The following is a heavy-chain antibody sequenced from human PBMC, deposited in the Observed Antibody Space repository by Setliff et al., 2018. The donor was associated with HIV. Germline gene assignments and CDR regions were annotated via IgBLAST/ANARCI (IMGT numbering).Heavy chain of an antibody. CDR2: ISSSGGTI. Sequence: PGGSLRLSCAASGFTFSSYEMNWVRQAPGKGLEWVSYISSSGGTIYYADSVKGRFTIPRDNAKKSLYLQMNSLRADDTAVYYCARAFSGYYFDYWGQGTLVTVSS. D-gene: IGHD3-3*01. V-gene: IGHV3-48*03. CDR3: ARAFSGYYFDY. J-gene: IGHJ4*02. CDR1: GFTFSSYE.